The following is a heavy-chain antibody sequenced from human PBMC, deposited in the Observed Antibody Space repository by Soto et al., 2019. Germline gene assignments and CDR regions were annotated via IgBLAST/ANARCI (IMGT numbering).Heavy chain of an antibody. CDR1: GGSISGSYYY. D-gene: IGHD1-20*01. J-gene: IGHJ4*02. Sequence: PSETLSLTCAVSGGSISGSYYYWAWLRQSPGKGPEWIGSVFYTGFTSYNPSLESRVSVSVDTSKSQFSLKLSAVTAADTAVYYFANSQKGYNWNYFDHWGQGALVTVSS. CDR3: ANSQKGYNWNYFDH. V-gene: IGHV4-39*01. CDR2: VFYTGFT.